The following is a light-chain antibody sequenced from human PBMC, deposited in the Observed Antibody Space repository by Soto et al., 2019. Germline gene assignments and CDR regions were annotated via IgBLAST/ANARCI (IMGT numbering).Light chain of an antibody. CDR2: TAS. V-gene: IGKV1-12*01. CDR3: QQFNYFPQT. Sequence: DLPMTQSPSSVSASVGERVTISCRASQDIGSWLAWYQQRPGEAPKLLIYTASSLESGVPSRFSGSGSGTDFTLTISSLQPEDVATYYCQQFNYFPQTFGQGTKVEIK. CDR1: QDIGSW. J-gene: IGKJ1*01.